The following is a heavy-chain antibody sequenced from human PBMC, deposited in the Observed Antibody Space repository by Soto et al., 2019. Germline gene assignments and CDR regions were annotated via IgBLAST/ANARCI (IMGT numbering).Heavy chain of an antibody. D-gene: IGHD6-19*01. CDR3: ARAVAGTLSYYFFY. CDR2: INPNSGGT. J-gene: IGHJ4*02. V-gene: IGHV1-2*04. Sequence: ASVKVSCKASGYTFTGYYMHWVRQAPGQGLEWMGWINPNSGGTNYAQKFQGWVTMTRDTSISTAYMELSRLRSEDTAVYYCARAVAGTLSYYFFYCGQGTLVTVSS. CDR1: GYTFTGYY.